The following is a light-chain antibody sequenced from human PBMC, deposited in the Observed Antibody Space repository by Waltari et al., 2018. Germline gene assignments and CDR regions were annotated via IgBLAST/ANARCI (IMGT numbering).Light chain of an antibody. CDR2: NVS. Sequence: QSALTQPDSVSGSPGQSITISCPGSNRDVGGYNYFAWHQQHPGKAPKLMIYNVSNRPSGVSNRFSGSKSGNTASLTISGLQAEDEADYYCSSYANSNTLLFGGGTKLAVL. J-gene: IGLJ2*01. CDR1: NRDVGGYNY. CDR3: SSYANSNTLL. V-gene: IGLV2-14*03.